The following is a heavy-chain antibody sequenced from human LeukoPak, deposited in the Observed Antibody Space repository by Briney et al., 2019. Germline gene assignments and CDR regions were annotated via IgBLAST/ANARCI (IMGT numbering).Heavy chain of an antibody. J-gene: IGHJ3*01. CDR3: ARVMRGYGSYAFDL. CDR2: IYVGGTT. D-gene: IGHD3-10*01. CDR1: GFTVSSNY. Sequence: GGSLRLSCAASGFTVSSNYMNWVRQAPGKGLEWVSVIYVGGTTHYADSVKGRFTISRDNSKNTLSLQMNSLRAEDAAVYYCARVMRGYGSYAFDLWGQGTMVTVSS. V-gene: IGHV3-53*01.